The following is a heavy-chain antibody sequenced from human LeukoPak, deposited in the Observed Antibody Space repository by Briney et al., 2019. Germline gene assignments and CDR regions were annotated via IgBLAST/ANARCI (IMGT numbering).Heavy chain of an antibody. D-gene: IGHD6-19*01. CDR3: ARHGSSAWLFDY. J-gene: IGHJ4*02. CDR1: GFTFSRYG. V-gene: IGHV3-33*01. CDR2: IWYDGSNN. Sequence: GGSLRLSCAESGFTFSRYGMHWVRQAPGKGLEWVAVIWYDGSNNYYADSMKGRFTISRDNSKSTVYLQMNSLRAEDTAVYYCARHGSSAWLFDYWGQGTLVTVSS.